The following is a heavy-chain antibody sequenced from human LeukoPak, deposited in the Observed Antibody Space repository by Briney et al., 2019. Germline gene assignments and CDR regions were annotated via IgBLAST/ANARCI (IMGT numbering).Heavy chain of an antibody. CDR2: IIPIFGTA. Sequence: ASVKVSCKASGYTFTSYSIIWVRQAPGQGLEWMGGIIPIFGTANYAQKFQGRVTITADESTSIAYMELSSLRSEDTAVYYCAREVDGAYYFDYWGQGTLVTVSS. D-gene: IGHD4-17*01. CDR3: AREVDGAYYFDY. CDR1: GYTFTSYS. J-gene: IGHJ4*02. V-gene: IGHV1-69*13.